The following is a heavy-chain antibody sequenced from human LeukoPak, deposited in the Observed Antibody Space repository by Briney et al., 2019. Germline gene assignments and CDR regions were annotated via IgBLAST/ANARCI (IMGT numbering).Heavy chain of an antibody. CDR1: GFTFSSYG. Sequence: GGSLRLSCAASGFTFSSYGMHWVRQAPGKGLEWVAVISYDGTNKYYPDSVKGRFTISRDNSKNTLYLQMNSLRAEDTAVYYCAKGSEWEPNDYFDYWGQGTLVTVSS. J-gene: IGHJ4*02. CDR3: AKGSEWEPNDYFDY. D-gene: IGHD1-26*01. V-gene: IGHV3-30*18. CDR2: ISYDGTNK.